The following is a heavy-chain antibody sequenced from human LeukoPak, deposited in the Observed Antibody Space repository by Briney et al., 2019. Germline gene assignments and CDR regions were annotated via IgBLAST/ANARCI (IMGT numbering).Heavy chain of an antibody. CDR1: GFTFSSYS. CDR2: ISSSSSYI. D-gene: IGHD5-12*01. CDR3: ARDPNSGYDFNYYYGMDV. J-gene: IGHJ6*02. Sequence: GGSLRLSCAASGFTFSSYSMNWVRQAPGKGLEWVSSISSSSSYIYYADSVKGRSTISRDNAKNSLYLQMNSLRAEDTAVYYCARDPNSGYDFNYYYGMDVWGQGTTVTVSS. V-gene: IGHV3-21*01.